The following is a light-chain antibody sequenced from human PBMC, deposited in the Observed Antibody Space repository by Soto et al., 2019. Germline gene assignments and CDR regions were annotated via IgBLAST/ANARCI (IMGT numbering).Light chain of an antibody. CDR2: GAS. V-gene: IGKV3-20*01. CDR1: QSVSSSY. CDR3: QHYGSLVLT. J-gene: IGKJ4*01. Sequence: EIVLTQSPGTLSLSPGERATLSCRASQSVSSSYVAWYQQKPGQAPRLLIYGASSRATGIPDRFSGSGSGTDFTLTISRLEPEDFAVYYCQHYGSLVLTFGGGTKAEIK.